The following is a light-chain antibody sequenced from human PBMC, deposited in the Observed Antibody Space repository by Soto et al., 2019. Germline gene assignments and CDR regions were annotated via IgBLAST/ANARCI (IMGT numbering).Light chain of an antibody. V-gene: IGLV2-23*02. CDR3: CSYAGSTTRTYV. Sequence: QSVLTQPASVSGSPGQSITISCTGTHSDVGSYNLVSWYQQHPGKAPKVIIYEVSERPSGVSDRFSGSKSGNTASLMISGLQAEDEADYYCCSYAGSTTRTYVFGSGTKVTV. CDR1: HSDVGSYNL. CDR2: EVS. J-gene: IGLJ1*01.